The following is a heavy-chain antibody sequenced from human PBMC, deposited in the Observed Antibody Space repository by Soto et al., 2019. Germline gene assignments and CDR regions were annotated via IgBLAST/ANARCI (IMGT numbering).Heavy chain of an antibody. CDR3: ARRYSSSWSLRFYYYGMDV. Sequence: SGPTLVNPTETLTLTCTVSGFSLSNARMGVSWIRQPPGKALEWLAHIFSNDEKSYFTSLKSRLTISKDTSKSQVVLTMTNMDPVDTATYYCARRYSSSWSLRFYYYGMDVWGQGTTVTVSS. CDR2: IFSNDEK. J-gene: IGHJ6*02. CDR1: GFSLSNARMG. V-gene: IGHV2-26*01. D-gene: IGHD6-13*01.